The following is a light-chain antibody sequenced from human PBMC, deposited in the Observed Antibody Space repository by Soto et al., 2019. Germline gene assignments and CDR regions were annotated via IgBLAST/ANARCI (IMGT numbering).Light chain of an antibody. CDR1: QSISSY. CDR3: QQSYSTPFT. V-gene: IGKV1-39*01. Sequence: DIQMTQSPSSLSASVGDRVTITCRASQSISSYLNWYQQKPGKAPKLLIYAASSLQSGVPSRFSGSGSGTDFTLTISSLKPEDFATYYCQQSYSTPFTFVPGTKVDIK. CDR2: AAS. J-gene: IGKJ3*01.